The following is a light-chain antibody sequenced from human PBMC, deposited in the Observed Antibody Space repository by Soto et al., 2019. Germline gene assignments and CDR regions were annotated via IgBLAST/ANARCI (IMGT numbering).Light chain of an antibody. CDR1: SSSIGAEYD. V-gene: IGLV1-40*01. CDR3: AAWDDSLNEYV. CDR2: GNN. J-gene: IGLJ1*01. Sequence: QSVLTQPPSVSGAPGQRVAISCTGSSSSIGAEYDVHWYQHLPGTAPKLLTHGNNHRPSGVPDRFSGSKSGTSASLAISGLQPEDEADYCCAAWDDSLNEYVFGDGTKVTVL.